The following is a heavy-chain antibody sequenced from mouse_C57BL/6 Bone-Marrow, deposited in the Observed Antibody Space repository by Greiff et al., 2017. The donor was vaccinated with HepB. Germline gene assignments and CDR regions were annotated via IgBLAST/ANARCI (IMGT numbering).Heavy chain of an antibody. CDR2: ISSGGSYT. Sequence: EVKVVESGGDLVKPGGSLKLSCAASGFTFSSYGMSWVRQTPDKRLEWVATISSGGSYTYYPDSVKGRFTISRDNAKNTLYLQMSSLKSEDTAMYYCASEFITTVVATPYYAMDYWGQGTSVTVSS. CDR1: GFTFSSYG. J-gene: IGHJ4*01. V-gene: IGHV5-6*01. CDR3: ASEFITTVVATPYYAMDY. D-gene: IGHD1-1*01.